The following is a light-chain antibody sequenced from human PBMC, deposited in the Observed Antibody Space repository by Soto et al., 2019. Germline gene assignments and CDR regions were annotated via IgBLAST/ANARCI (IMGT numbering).Light chain of an antibody. J-gene: IGLJ1*01. V-gene: IGLV2-23*01. CDR2: EVR. CDR3: CSYAGSSTLL. Sequence: QSVVTQPGTVSGSPGQSITISCTGTSSDVGSYNLVSWYQQPPGKAPKLMIYEVRKRPSGVSNRFSGSKSGNTASLTISGLQAEDEADYYCCSYAGSSTLLFGTGTKVTV. CDR1: SSDVGSYNL.